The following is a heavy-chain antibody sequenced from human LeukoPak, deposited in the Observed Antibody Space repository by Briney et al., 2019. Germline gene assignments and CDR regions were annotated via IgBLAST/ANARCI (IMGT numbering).Heavy chain of an antibody. CDR2: VSSSGSTI. J-gene: IGHJ3*02. CDR3: ARDLYDRAADI. CDR1: GFTFSSYE. V-gene: IGHV3-48*03. Sequence: GGSLRLSCAASGFTFSSYEMNWVRQAPGKGLEWVSYVSSSGSTIYYADSVKGRFTISRDNAENSLYLQMNSLRVEDTAVYYCARDLYDRAADIWGQGTMVTVSP. D-gene: IGHD2-8*01.